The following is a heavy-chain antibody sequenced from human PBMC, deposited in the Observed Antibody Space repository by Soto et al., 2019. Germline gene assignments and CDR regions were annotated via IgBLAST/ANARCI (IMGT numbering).Heavy chain of an antibody. D-gene: IGHD4-17*01. V-gene: IGHV4-4*07. CDR3: VRDGSKTLRDCFDP. CDR1: GGSNSKFN. CDR2: VYATGTS. Sequence: SAPLSLTCSVSGGSNSKFNWSWIRKTAGKGLEWMGRVYATGTSDYNPSLRSRIAMSVDISKKTFSLRLRSVTAADTGVYYCVRDGSKTLRDCFDPWGQGILVTVS. J-gene: IGHJ5*02.